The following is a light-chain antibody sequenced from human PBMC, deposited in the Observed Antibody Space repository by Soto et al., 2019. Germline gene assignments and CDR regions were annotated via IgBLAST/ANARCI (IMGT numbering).Light chain of an antibody. CDR1: SSDVGSYNL. Sequence: QSALTQPASVSGSPGQSITYSCTGTSSDVGSYNLVSWYQQHPGKAPKLMIYEGSKRPSGVSNRFSGSKSGNTASLTISGLQAEDEADYYCCSYAGSRNVFGTATKLTVL. J-gene: IGLJ1*01. V-gene: IGLV2-23*03. CDR3: CSYAGSRNV. CDR2: EGS.